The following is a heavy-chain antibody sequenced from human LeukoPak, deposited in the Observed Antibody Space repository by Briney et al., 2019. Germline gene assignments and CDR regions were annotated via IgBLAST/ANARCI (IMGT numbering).Heavy chain of an antibody. CDR1: GFTFSSYA. Sequence: PGGSLRLSCAASGFTFSSYAMHWVRQAPGKGLEWVAVISYDGSNKYYADSVKGRFTISRDNSKNTLYLQMNSLRAEDTAVYYCARGDSGPEDYWGQGTLVTVSS. CDR3: ARGDSGPEDY. J-gene: IGHJ4*02. V-gene: IGHV3-30*04. CDR2: ISYDGSNK. D-gene: IGHD3-10*01.